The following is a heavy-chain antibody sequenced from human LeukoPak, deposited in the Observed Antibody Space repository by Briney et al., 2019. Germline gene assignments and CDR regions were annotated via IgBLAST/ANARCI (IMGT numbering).Heavy chain of an antibody. Sequence: GGSLRLSCAASGFTFSSYGMHWVRQAPGKGLEWVSSISSSSSYIYYADSVKGRFTISRDNAKNSLYLQMNSLRAEDTAVYYCAISSPDAFDIWGQGTMVTVSS. CDR2: ISSSSSYI. CDR1: GFTFSSYG. D-gene: IGHD3-3*02. CDR3: AISSPDAFDI. V-gene: IGHV3-21*01. J-gene: IGHJ3*02.